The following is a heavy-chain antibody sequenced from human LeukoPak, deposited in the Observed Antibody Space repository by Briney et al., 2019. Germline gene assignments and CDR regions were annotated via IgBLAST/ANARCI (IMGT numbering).Heavy chain of an antibody. V-gene: IGHV3-30*18. CDR1: GFTFSSYG. J-gene: IGHJ6*04. D-gene: IGHD2-8*01. CDR3: AKYIGLLDYYYYGMDV. CDR2: ISYDGSNK. Sequence: PGGSLRLSCAASGFTFSSYGMHWVRQAPGKGLEWVAVISYDGSNKYYADSVKGRFTISRDNSKNTLYLQMNSLRAEDTAVYYCAKYIGLLDYYYYGMDVRGKGTTVTVSS.